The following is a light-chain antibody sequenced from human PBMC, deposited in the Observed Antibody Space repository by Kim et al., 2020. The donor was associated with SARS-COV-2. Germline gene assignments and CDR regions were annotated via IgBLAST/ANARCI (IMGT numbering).Light chain of an antibody. Sequence: ELTQPPSASGTPGQRVTISCSGSSSNIGSNTVNWFHQLPGTAPKLLIYNNHQRPSGVPDRFSGFKSGTSASLAISGLQSEDEAHYYCATWDDRLNGWVFGGGAQLTVL. CDR1: SSNIGSNT. J-gene: IGLJ3*02. CDR2: NNH. CDR3: ATWDDRLNGWV. V-gene: IGLV1-44*01.